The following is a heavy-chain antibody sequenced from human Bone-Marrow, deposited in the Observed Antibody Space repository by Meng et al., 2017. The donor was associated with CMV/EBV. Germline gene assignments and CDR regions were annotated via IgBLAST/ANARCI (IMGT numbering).Heavy chain of an antibody. D-gene: IGHD6-19*01. CDR2: ISSSGSTI. V-gene: IGHV3-48*03. CDR3: ARSGSGWYGGGMDY. J-gene: IGHJ4*02. CDR1: GFTFSSYE. Sequence: LSLTCAASGFTFSSYEMNWVRQAPGKGLEWVSYISSSGSTIYYADSVKGRFTISRDNAKNSLYLQMNSLRAEDTAVYYCARSGSGWYGGGMDYWGQGTLVTVSS.